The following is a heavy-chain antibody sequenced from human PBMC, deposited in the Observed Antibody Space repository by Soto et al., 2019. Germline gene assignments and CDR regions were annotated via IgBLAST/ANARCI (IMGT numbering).Heavy chain of an antibody. CDR3: AKDVNQLDAFDI. CDR1: GFNFAAYA. J-gene: IGHJ3*02. D-gene: IGHD2-2*01. CDR2: TTGDGGGT. V-gene: IGHV3-23*01. Sequence: GGSLRLSCAASGFNFAAYAMGWVRQAPGRGLEWISSTTGDGGGTSYADSVKGRFTISRDNSKKTLLLEVQSLRAEDTAVYYCAKDVNQLDAFDIWGQGTKVTVSS.